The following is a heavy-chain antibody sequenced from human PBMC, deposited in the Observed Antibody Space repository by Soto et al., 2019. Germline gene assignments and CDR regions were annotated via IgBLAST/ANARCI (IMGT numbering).Heavy chain of an antibody. V-gene: IGHV3-7*01. CDR1: GFTFYSYW. D-gene: IGHD2-8*01. CDR3: ATANRGFSPTY. CDR2: IAQDGSEE. Sequence: EVQLVESGGGVVQPGGSLRLSCAACGFTFYSYWMSWVRQAPGRGLESVANIAQDGSEEYYVDSVKGRFTISRDNVRNSLYLQMNSLRAEDTAMYFCATANRGFSPTYWGQGTLVTVSS. J-gene: IGHJ4*02.